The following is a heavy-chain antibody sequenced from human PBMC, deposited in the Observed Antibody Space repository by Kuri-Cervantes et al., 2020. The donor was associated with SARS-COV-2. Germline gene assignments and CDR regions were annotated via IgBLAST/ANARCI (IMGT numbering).Heavy chain of an antibody. CDR2: INHSGST. CDR3: ARHEPDYDFWSGSVDV. J-gene: IGHJ6*02. CDR1: GGSFSGYY. Sequence: GSLRLSCAVYGGSFSGYYWSWIRQPPGKGLEWIGEINHSGSTNYNPSLKSRVTISVDTSKNQFSLKLSSVTAADTAVYYCARHEPDYDFWSGSVDVWGQGTTVTVSS. D-gene: IGHD3-3*01. V-gene: IGHV4-34*01.